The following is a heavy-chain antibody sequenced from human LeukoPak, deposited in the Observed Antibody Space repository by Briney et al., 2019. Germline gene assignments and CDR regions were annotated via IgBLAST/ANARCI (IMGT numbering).Heavy chain of an antibody. Sequence: SVKVSCKASVFTFTSSAMQWVRQAPGQGLEWMGWISAYNGNTNYAQKLQGRVTMTTDTSTSTAYMELRSLRSDDTAVYYCARDLPTYYYDSSGQPFDYWGQGTLVTVSS. V-gene: IGHV1-18*01. D-gene: IGHD3-22*01. CDR1: VFTFTSSA. CDR3: ARDLPTYYYDSSGQPFDY. J-gene: IGHJ4*02. CDR2: ISAYNGNT.